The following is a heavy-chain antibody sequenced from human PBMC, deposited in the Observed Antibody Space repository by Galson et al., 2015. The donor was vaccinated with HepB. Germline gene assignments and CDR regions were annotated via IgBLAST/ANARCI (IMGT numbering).Heavy chain of an antibody. CDR2: IKSKTDGGTT. Sequence: SLRLSCAASGFTFSNAWMSWVRQAPGKGLEWVGRIKSKTDGGTTDYAAPVKGRFTISRDDSKNTLYLQMNSLKTEDTAVYYCTASHSTLDYYYYYGMDVWGQGTTVTVSS. CDR3: TASHSTLDYYYYYGMDV. D-gene: IGHD2-2*01. V-gene: IGHV3-15*01. CDR1: GFTFSNAW. J-gene: IGHJ6*02.